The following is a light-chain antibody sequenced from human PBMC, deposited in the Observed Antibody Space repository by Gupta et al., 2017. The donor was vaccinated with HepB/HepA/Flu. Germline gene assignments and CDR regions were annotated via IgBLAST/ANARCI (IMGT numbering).Light chain of an antibody. Sequence: EVVLTQASATLSLSPGERATLSCRASQSVSSFLAWYQQKPGQAPRLLIYAASNRAPGIPARFSGSGSGTDFTLTISSLEPEDFAVYYCQQRSNWPPWTFGQGTKVEIK. CDR1: QSVSSF. CDR3: QQRSNWPPWT. J-gene: IGKJ1*01. CDR2: AAS. V-gene: IGKV3-11*01.